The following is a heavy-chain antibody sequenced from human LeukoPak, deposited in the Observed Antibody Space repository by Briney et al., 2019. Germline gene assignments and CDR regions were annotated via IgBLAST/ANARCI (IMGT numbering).Heavy chain of an antibody. CDR2: ISSNGGST. V-gene: IGHV3-64*01. CDR3: ARGEIWSGTPDHDYYYYMDV. D-gene: IGHD3-3*01. Sequence: GGSLRLSCAASGFTFSSYAMHWVRQAPGKGLEYVSAISSNGGSTYYANSVKGRFTISRDNSKNTLYLQMGSLRAEDMAVYYCARGEIWSGTPDHDYYYYMDVWGKGTTVTVSS. CDR1: GFTFSSYA. J-gene: IGHJ6*03.